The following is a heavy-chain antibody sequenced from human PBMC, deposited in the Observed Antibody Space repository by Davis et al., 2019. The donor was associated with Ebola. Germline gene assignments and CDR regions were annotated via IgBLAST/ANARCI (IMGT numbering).Heavy chain of an antibody. CDR3: ARQPLLGATGTAVDYYGMDV. J-gene: IGHJ6*02. V-gene: IGHV3-23*01. D-gene: IGHD1-26*01. Sequence: PGGSLRLSCTASGFTFTSYAMTWVRQAPGKGLEWVSGITGSGGTTYYADSVKGRFTISRDNSRNTLYLQMNSLRAEDTAVYYCARQPLLGATGTAVDYYGMDVWAQGTTVTVSS. CDR2: ITGSGGTT. CDR1: GFTFTSYA.